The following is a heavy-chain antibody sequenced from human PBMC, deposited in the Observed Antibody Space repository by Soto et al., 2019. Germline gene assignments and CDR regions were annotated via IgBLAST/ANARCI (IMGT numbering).Heavy chain of an antibody. J-gene: IGHJ5*02. Sequence: ASVKVSCKASGYTFTSYDINWVRQAPGQGLEWMGWISAYNGNTNYAQKLQGRVTMTTDTSTSTAYMELRSLRSDDTAVYYCARVGAVAGSVTTINWFDPWGQGTLVTVSS. D-gene: IGHD6-19*01. CDR3: ARVGAVAGSVTTINWFDP. CDR1: GYTFTSYD. CDR2: ISAYNGNT. V-gene: IGHV1-18*01.